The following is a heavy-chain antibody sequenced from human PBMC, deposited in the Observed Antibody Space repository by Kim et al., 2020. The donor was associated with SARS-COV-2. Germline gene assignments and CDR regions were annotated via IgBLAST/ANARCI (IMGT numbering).Heavy chain of an antibody. CDR2: IRNKANSYTT. D-gene: IGHD3-10*01. CDR1: GFTFRDNY. J-gene: IGHJ4*02. CDR3: ARPTGSGSYYSDFDY. Sequence: GGSLRLSCAASGFTFRDNYMDWVRQAPDKGLEWVCRIRNKANSYTTEYAASVKGRFTISRDDSKNSLYLQLNSLKTEDTAVYYCARPTGSGSYYSDFDYWGQGTLVTVSS. V-gene: IGHV3-72*01.